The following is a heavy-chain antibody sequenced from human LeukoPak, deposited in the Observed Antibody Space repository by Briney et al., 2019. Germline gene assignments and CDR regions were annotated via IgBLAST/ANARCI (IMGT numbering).Heavy chain of an antibody. D-gene: IGHD3-22*01. CDR3: ARTFGSSGYYHSY. CDR2: IIPILGIA. J-gene: IGHJ4*02. Sequence: SVKVSCKASGGTFSSYAISWVRQAPGQGLEWMGRIIPILGIANYAQKFQGRVTITADKSTSTAYMELSSLRSEDTAVYYCARTFGSSGYYHSYWGQGTLVTVSS. CDR1: GGTFSSYA. V-gene: IGHV1-69*04.